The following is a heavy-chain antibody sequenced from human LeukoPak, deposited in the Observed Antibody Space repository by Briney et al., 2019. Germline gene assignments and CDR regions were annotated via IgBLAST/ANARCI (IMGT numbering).Heavy chain of an antibody. D-gene: IGHD3-22*01. V-gene: IGHV4-34*01. CDR1: GGSFSGYY. J-gene: IGHJ4*02. CDR3: ARGLSDSRQDY. CDR2: INHSGST. Sequence: PSETLSLTCAVYGGSFSGYYWSWIRQPPGKGLEWIGEINHSGSTNYNPSLKSRVTQSVDTSKNQFSLKLSSVTAADTAVYYCARGLSDSRQDYWGQGTLVTVSS.